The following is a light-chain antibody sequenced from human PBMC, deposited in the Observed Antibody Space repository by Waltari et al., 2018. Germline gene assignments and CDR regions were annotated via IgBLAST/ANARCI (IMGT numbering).Light chain of an antibody. J-gene: IGKJ4*01. CDR2: AAS. Sequence: DIQMTQSPSSLSASVGDRVTITCRASQSITIYLNWYQHKPGKAPKLLIYAASRLQGGVPTRFSGSGSGTDFNLTISTLQPEDFATYYCQQSYSALTFGGGTKVEIK. V-gene: IGKV1-39*01. CDR3: QQSYSALT. CDR1: QSITIY.